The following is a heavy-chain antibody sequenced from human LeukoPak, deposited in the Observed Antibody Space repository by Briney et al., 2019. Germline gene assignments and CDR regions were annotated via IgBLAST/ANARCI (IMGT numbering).Heavy chain of an antibody. D-gene: IGHD3-22*01. V-gene: IGHV2-5*02. CDR2: IYWDDDK. Sequence: SGPTLVNPTQTLTLTCTFSGFSLSTSGVGVGWIRQPPGKALEWLALIYWDDDKRYSPSLKSRLTITKDTSKNQVVLTVTNMEPVDTATYCCANRGGFDSSGHYFAYWGQGTLVTVSS. CDR1: GFSLSTSGVG. J-gene: IGHJ4*02. CDR3: ANRGGFDSSGHYFAY.